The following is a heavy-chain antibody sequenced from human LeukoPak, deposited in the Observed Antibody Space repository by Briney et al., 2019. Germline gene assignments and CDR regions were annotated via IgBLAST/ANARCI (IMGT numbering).Heavy chain of an antibody. Sequence: PSETLSLTCSVSGDSISTYYWGWIRQPPGKGLEWIGSIYYSGRTYYNPSLKSRVTISVDTSKNQFSLKLSSVTAADTAVYYCARGLSRSFAFDIWGQGTMVTVSS. D-gene: IGHD3/OR15-3a*01. CDR2: IYYSGRT. V-gene: IGHV4-39*01. CDR1: GDSISTYY. J-gene: IGHJ3*02. CDR3: ARGLSRSFAFDI.